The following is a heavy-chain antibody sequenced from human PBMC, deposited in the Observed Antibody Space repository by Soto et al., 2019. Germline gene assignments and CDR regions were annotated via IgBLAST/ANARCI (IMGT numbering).Heavy chain of an antibody. D-gene: IGHD6-13*01. V-gene: IGHV1-8*01. J-gene: IGHJ4*02. CDR1: GYTFTSYD. Sequence: ASVKVSCKASGYTFTSYDINWVRQATGQGLEWIGMMNPNGGSTDYAQKFRGRVTMARDTSTSTVYMDLSSLRSDDTAVYYCARDLAAADYWGQGTLVTVSS. CDR3: ARDLAAADY. CDR2: MNPNGGST.